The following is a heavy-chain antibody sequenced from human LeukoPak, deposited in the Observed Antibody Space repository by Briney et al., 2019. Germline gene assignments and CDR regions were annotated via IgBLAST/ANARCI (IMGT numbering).Heavy chain of an antibody. CDR1: GFTVSSNY. V-gene: IGHV3-66*01. CDR3: AKDRRQPAAYYFDY. CDR2: IYSGGST. Sequence: PGGSLRLSCAASGFTVSSNYMSWVRQAPGKGLEWVSVIYSGGSTYYADSVKGRFTISRDNSKNTLYLQMNSLRAEDTAVYYCAKDRRQPAAYYFDYWGQGTLVTVSS. J-gene: IGHJ4*02. D-gene: IGHD2-2*01.